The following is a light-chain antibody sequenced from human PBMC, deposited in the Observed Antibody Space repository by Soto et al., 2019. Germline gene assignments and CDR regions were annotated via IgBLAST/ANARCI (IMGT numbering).Light chain of an antibody. CDR2: KAS. CDR1: QTISSW. CDR3: QQYGSYSWT. V-gene: IGKV1-5*03. Sequence: DIQMTQSPSTLSGSVGDRVTITCRASQTISSWLAWYQQKPGKAPKLLIYKASTLKSGVPSRFSGSGSGTEFTLTISSLQPDDFATYYCQQYGSYSWTFGQGTKVDVK. J-gene: IGKJ1*01.